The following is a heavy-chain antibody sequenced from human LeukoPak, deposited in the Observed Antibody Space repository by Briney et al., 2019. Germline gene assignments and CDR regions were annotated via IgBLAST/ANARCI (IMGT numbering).Heavy chain of an antibody. J-gene: IGHJ6*02. V-gene: IGHV3-23*01. Sequence: GGSLRLSCVGSGFIFISYSMSWVRQAAGRGLAWVSVITGSGGNTYYADSVKGRFTISKDNSKNTVYLQMSSLRVDDTAVYYCAKAASSSWPSYYYGMDVWGQGTTVTVSS. CDR2: ITGSGGNT. CDR3: AKAASSSWPSYYYGMDV. CDR1: GFIFISYS. D-gene: IGHD6-13*01.